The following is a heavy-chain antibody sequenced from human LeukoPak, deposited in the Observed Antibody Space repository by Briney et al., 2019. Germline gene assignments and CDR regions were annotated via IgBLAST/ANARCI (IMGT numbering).Heavy chain of an antibody. CDR3: ARIAVAGSPFDY. J-gene: IGHJ4*02. CDR1: GGTFSSYA. Sequence: PGASVKVSCKASGGTFSSYAISWVRQAPGQGLEWMGRINPNSGGTNYAQKFQGRVTMTRDTSISTAYMELSRLRSDDTAVYYCARIAVAGSPFDYWGQGTLVTVSS. V-gene: IGHV1-2*06. CDR2: INPNSGGT. D-gene: IGHD6-19*01.